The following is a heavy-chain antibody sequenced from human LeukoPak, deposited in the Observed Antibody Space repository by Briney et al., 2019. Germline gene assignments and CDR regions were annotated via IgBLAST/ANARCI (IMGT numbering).Heavy chain of an antibody. Sequence: PSETLSLTXTVSGGSISSGDYYWSWIRQPPGTGLEWIGYIYYSGSTYYNPSLKSRVTISVDTSKNQFSLKLSSVTAADTAVYYCARGRLLGYWGQGTLVTVSS. CDR3: ARGRLLGY. CDR1: GGSISSGDYY. CDR2: IYYSGST. V-gene: IGHV4-30-4*08. J-gene: IGHJ4*02. D-gene: IGHD6-25*01.